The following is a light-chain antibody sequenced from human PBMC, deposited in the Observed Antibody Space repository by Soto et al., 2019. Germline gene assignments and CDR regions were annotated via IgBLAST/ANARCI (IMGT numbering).Light chain of an antibody. CDR1: QSISSY. CDR3: QQYASSPIT. J-gene: IGKJ5*01. CDR2: AAS. Sequence: IQMTQSPSSLSASVGDRVTITCRASQSISSYLNWYQQKPGKAPKLLIYAASSLQSGVPSRFSGSGSGTDFTLTISRLEPEDFVVYYCQQYASSPITFGQGTRLEIK. V-gene: IGKV1-39*01.